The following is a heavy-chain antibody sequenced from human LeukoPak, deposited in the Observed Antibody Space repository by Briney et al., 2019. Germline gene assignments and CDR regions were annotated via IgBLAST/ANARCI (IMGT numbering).Heavy chain of an antibody. J-gene: IGHJ6*03. D-gene: IGHD3-3*01. CDR3: ARDLPTYYDFWSGPITSNYMDV. CDR2: INPSGGST. CDR1: GYTFTSYY. Sequence: ASVKVSCKASGYTFTSYYMHCVRQSPGQGLEWMGIINPSGGSTSYAQKFQGRVTMTRDMSTSTVYMGLSSLRSEDTAVYYCARDLPTYYDFWSGPITSNYMDVWGKGTTVTVSS. V-gene: IGHV1-46*01.